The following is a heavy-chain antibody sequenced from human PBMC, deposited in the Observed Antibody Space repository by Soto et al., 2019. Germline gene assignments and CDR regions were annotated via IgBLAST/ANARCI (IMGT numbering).Heavy chain of an antibody. CDR1: GFTFSSYG. CDR3: ARDGDVNTGFGKDY. J-gene: IGHJ4*02. Sequence: QVQLVESGGGVVQPGRSLRLSCAASGFTFSSYGMHWVRQAPGKGLGCVAFIWHDGGNKFYAESVKGRFTISRDNSKNTLYLQMTGLSAEDTAMYYCARDGDVNTGFGKDYWGQGTLVTVSS. CDR2: IWHDGGNK. V-gene: IGHV3-33*01. D-gene: IGHD3-16*01.